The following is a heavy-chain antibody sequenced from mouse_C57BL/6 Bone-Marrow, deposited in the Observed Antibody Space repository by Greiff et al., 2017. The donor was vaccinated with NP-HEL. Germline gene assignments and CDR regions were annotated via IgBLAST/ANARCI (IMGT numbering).Heavy chain of an antibody. Sequence: EVKLVESGGGLVQPGGSMKLSCVASGFTFSNYWMNWVRQSPEKGLEWVAQIRLKSDNYATHYAESVKGRFTISRDDYKSSVYLQMNNLRAEDTGIYYCTEYGYSSAWFAYWGQGTLVTVSA. V-gene: IGHV6-3*01. CDR3: TEYGYSSAWFAY. CDR1: GFTFSNYW. CDR2: IRLKSDNYAT. J-gene: IGHJ3*01. D-gene: IGHD2-2*01.